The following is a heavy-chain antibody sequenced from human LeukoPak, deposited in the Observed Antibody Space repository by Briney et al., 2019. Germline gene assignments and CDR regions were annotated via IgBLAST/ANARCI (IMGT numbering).Heavy chain of an antibody. CDR1: GFTFNRFY. CDR3: AKASWSGYSTTFDY. CDR2: ISSNGATT. Sequence: GGSLRLSCSASGFTFNRFYLHWVRQAPGKGLEFVSHISSNGATTYYADSVKGRFTTSRDNSKNTLYLQMSSLRADDTAVYYCAKASWSGYSTTFDYWGQGTLVTVSS. V-gene: IGHV3-64D*06. J-gene: IGHJ4*02. D-gene: IGHD3-3*01.